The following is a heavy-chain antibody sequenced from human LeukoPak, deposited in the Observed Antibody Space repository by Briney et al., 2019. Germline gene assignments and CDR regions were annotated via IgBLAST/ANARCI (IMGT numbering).Heavy chain of an antibody. J-gene: IGHJ4*02. D-gene: IGHD5-24*01. Sequence: PRGSLRLSCAASGFTVSSNYMSWVRQAPGKGLEWVSVIYSGGSTYYADSVKGRFTISRDNSKNTLYLQMNSLRAEDTAVYYCAIPEATIEAGFDYWGQGTLVTVSS. CDR3: AIPEATIEAGFDY. V-gene: IGHV3-66*01. CDR2: IYSGGST. CDR1: GFTVSSNY.